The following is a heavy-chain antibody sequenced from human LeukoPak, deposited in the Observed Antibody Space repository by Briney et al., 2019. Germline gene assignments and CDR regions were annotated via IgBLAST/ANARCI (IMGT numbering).Heavy chain of an antibody. D-gene: IGHD1-26*01. J-gene: IGHJ4*02. CDR1: GFTFSSYA. CDR3: AKGEWGLSYLFDY. CDR2: ISASGEST. V-gene: IGHV3-23*01. Sequence: GGSLRLSCAASGFTFSSYAMCWVRQAPGKGLEWVSSISASGESTYNADSVRGRFTISRDNSKNTLYLQLNSLRAEDTAIYSCAKGEWGLSYLFDYWGQGTLVIVSS.